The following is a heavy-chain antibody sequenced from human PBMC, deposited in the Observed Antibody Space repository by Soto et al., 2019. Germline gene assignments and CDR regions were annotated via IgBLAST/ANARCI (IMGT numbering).Heavy chain of an antibody. CDR1: GGFFSGDY. J-gene: IGHJ5*02. V-gene: IGHV4-34*01. Sequence: SGTLSLTCAVYGGFFSGDYWSWIRQPPGKGLEWIGEINHSGSTNYNPSLKSRVTISVDTSKNQFSLKLSSVTAADTAVYYCARVSVTIFVFDPWGQGTLVTVSS. CDR3: ARVSVTIFVFDP. D-gene: IGHD3-3*01. CDR2: INHSGST.